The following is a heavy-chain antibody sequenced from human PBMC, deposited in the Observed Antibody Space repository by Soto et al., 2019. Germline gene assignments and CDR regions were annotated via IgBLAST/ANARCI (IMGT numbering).Heavy chain of an antibody. CDR2: INPDGNVT. CDR3: ARELWGFRGTWYDS. Sequence: EVQLLESGGGLVPPGGSLTLSCEGSGFSFRSYWLHWVRQVPGKVLVWVARINPDGNVTNYADSVKGRFTISRNDSKDSLFVRMNGLRAEDTAVYYCARELWGFRGTWYDSWGQGTVVTVSS. CDR1: GFSFRSYW. D-gene: IGHD7-27*01. V-gene: IGHV3-74*01. J-gene: IGHJ5*01.